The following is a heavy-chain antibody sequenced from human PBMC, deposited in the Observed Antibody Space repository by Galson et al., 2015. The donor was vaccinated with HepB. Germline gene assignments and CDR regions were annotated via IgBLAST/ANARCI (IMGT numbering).Heavy chain of an antibody. CDR3: ARGTRYYYGMDV. J-gene: IGHJ6*02. CDR2: IIPIFGTA. D-gene: IGHD1-1*01. CDR1: GGTFSSYA. Sequence: SVKVSCKASGGTFSSYAISWVRQAPGQGLEWMGGIIPIFGTANYAQKFQGRVTITADKSTSTAYMELSSLRSEDTAVYYCARGTRYYYGMDVWGQGTTVTVSS. V-gene: IGHV1-69*06.